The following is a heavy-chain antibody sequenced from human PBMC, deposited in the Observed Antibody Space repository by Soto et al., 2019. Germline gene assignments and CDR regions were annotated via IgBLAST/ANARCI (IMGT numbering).Heavy chain of an antibody. J-gene: IGHJ5*02. CDR1: GGTFSSYA. CDR3: ARSTMIVRKYDNWFDP. Sequence: QVQLVQSGAEVKKPGSSVKVSCKASGGTFSSYAISWVRQAPGQGLEWMGGIIPIFGTANYAQQFQGRVTITADKSTSTAYMELSSLRSEDTAVYYCARSTMIVRKYDNWFDPWCQGTLVTVSS. CDR2: IIPIFGTA. D-gene: IGHD3-22*01. V-gene: IGHV1-69*06.